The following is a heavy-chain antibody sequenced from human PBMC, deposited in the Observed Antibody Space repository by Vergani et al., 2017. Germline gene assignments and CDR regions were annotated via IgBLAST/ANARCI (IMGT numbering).Heavy chain of an antibody. J-gene: IGHJ3*02. D-gene: IGHD3-10*01. CDR2: IYHRGST. CDR3: ASDRLVLWFGELFQDAFDI. CDR1: GGSISSSNW. Sequence: QVQLQESGPGLVKPSETPSLTCTVSGGSISSSNWWRWVRQPPGKGLEWIGEIYHRGSTNYNPSLKSRVTIGVDKSENQFSLKLSSVTAADTAVYYFASDRLVLWFGELFQDAFDIWGQGTMVTVSS. V-gene: IGHV4-4*02.